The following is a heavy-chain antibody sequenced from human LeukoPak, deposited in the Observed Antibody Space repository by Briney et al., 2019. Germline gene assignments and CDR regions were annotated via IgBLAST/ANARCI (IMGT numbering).Heavy chain of an antibody. D-gene: IGHD2-2*01. J-gene: IGHJ4*02. Sequence: SETLSLTCAVSGGSISSYYWSWLRQPAGKGLEWIGRIYTSGSTNYNPSLKSRVTMSVDTSKNQFSLKLSSVTAADTAAYYCARDRRYCSSTSCFSGFDYWGQGTLVTVSS. CDR3: ARDRRYCSSTSCFSGFDY. CDR2: IYTSGST. V-gene: IGHV4-4*07. CDR1: GGSISSYY.